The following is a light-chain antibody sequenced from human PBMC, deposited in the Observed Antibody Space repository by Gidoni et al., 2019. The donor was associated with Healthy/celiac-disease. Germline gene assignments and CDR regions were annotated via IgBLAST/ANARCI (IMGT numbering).Light chain of an antibody. Sequence: DIQITQSPSTLSASVGDRVTITCRASQSISSWLAWYQQKPGKAPKLLIYDASSLESGVPSRFSGSGSGTEFTLTISSLQPDDFATYYCQQYNSYRTFGQGTKVEIK. CDR3: QQYNSYRT. J-gene: IGKJ1*01. CDR1: QSISSW. V-gene: IGKV1-5*01. CDR2: DAS.